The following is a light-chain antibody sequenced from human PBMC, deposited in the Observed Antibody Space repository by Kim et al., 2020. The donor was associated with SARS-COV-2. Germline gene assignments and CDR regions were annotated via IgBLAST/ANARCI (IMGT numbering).Light chain of an antibody. J-gene: IGKJ1*01. V-gene: IGKV1-27*01. CDR2: AAS. CDR1: HGISNY. Sequence: DIQMTQSPSSLSASVGDRVTITCRASHGISNYLAWYQQKPGKVPKLLIYAASTLQSGVPSRFSGSGSGTDFTLTISSLQPEDVATYYCQKYDSAPWTFGQGTEVGIK. CDR3: QKYDSAPWT.